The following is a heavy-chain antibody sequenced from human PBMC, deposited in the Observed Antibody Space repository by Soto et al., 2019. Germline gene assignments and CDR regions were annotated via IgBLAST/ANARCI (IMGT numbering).Heavy chain of an antibody. J-gene: IGHJ4*02. CDR3: ASDEWD. V-gene: IGHV3-15*01. Sequence: EVQMVESGGGLVKPGGSLRLSCAASGFTFSNAWMSWVRQAPGKGLEWVGHIKSKTDGGTTDYAAPVKGRFTISRDDSKDTLSLQMNSLKTEDTAVYYCASDEWDWGQGTLVTVSS. D-gene: IGHD1-26*01. CDR1: GFTFSNAW. CDR2: IKSKTDGGTT.